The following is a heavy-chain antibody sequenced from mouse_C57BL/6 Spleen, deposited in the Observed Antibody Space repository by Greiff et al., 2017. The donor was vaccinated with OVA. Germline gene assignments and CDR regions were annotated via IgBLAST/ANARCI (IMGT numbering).Heavy chain of an antibody. J-gene: IGHJ3*01. Sequence: VQLQQSGPELVKPGASVKISCKASGYAFSSSWMNWVKQRPGKGLEWIGRIYPGDGDTNYNGKFKGKATLTADKSSSTAYMQLSSLTSEDSAVYFCARYEVRFSWFAYWGQGTLVTVSA. CDR3: ARYEVRFSWFAY. CDR1: GYAFSSSW. V-gene: IGHV1-82*01. D-gene: IGHD2-12*01. CDR2: IYPGDGDT.